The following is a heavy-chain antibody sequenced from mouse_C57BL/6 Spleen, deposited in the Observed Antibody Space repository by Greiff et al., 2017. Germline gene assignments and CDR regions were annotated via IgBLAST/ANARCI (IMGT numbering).Heavy chain of an antibody. CDR1: GYTFSDYG. V-gene: IGHV5-17*01. J-gene: IGHJ2*01. D-gene: IGHD2-1*01. CDR2: IGTGSSAI. Sequence: EVQLVESGGGLVKPGASLKLSCAASGYTFSDYGMHWVRQAPGRGLEWVGYIGTGSSAIYYEDTVKGRVTLSRDNAKNTLYLQMTSLRSEDTAMYYCARDDDGNYFDYWGQGTTLTVSS. CDR3: ARDDDGNYFDY.